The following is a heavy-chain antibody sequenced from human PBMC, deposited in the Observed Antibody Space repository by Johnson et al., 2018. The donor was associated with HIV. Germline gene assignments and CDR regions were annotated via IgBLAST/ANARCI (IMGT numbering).Heavy chain of an antibody. CDR1: GFTFDDYA. CDR3: ANIGETYAFDI. J-gene: IGHJ3*02. V-gene: IGHV3-9*01. Sequence: VQLVESGGGLVQPGRSLRLSCAASGFTFDDYAMHWVRQAPGKGLEWVSGISWNSGSKGYADSVKGRFTISRDNAKNSLYLQMNSLRAEDTALYYCANIGETYAFDIWGQGTM. D-gene: IGHD4-17*01. CDR2: ISWNSGSK.